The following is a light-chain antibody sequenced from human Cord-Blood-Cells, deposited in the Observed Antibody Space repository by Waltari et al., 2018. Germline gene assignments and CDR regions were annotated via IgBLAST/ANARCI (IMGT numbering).Light chain of an antibody. V-gene: IGLV2-8*01. CDR1: SSDVGGYHY. CDR2: EVS. CDR3: SSYAGSNNV. Sequence: QSALTQPPSASGSPGQSVTISCTGPSSDVGGYHYVSWYQQHPGKAPKLMIYEVSKRPSGVPDRFSGSESGNTASLTVSGLQADDEADYYCSSYAGSNNVFGTGTKVTVL. J-gene: IGLJ1*01.